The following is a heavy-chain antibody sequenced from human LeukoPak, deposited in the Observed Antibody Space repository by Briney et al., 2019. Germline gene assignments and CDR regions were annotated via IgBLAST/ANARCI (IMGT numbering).Heavy chain of an antibody. V-gene: IGHV1-69*04. D-gene: IGHD3-16*02. CDR1: GGTFSSYA. J-gene: IGHJ4*02. CDR3: AFHDYVWGSYRYPPDY. Sequence: SVKVSCKASGGTFSSYAISWVRQAPGQGLEWMGRIIPILGIANYAQKFQGRVTITADKSTSTAYMELSSLRSGDTAVYYCAFHDYVWGSYRYPPDYWGQGTLVTVSS. CDR2: IIPILGIA.